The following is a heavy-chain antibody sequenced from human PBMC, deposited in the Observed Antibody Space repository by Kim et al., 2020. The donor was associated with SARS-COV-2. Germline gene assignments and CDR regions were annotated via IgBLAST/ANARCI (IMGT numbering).Heavy chain of an antibody. CDR1: GGTFSSYA. Sequence: SVKVSCKASGGTFSSYAISWVRQAPGQGLEWMGGIIPIFGTANYAQKFQGRVTITADESTSTAYMELSSLRSEDTAVYYCARDGALGVEDAFDIWGQGTMVTVSS. J-gene: IGHJ3*02. CDR3: ARDGALGVEDAFDI. V-gene: IGHV1-69*13. D-gene: IGHD1-26*01. CDR2: IIPIFGTA.